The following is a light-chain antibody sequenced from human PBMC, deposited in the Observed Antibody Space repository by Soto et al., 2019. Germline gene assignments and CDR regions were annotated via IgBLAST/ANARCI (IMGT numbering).Light chain of an antibody. V-gene: IGKV3-11*01. CDR2: DAS. J-gene: IGKJ4*01. CDR3: QQRNSWPLT. Sequence: EIVLTQSPATLSLSPGERATLSCRASQSVGSYLAWYQQIPGQAPRLLIYDASNRATGIPARFSGSGYGTDFTLTISRLETEDFAVYYCQQRNSWPLTFGRGTKVEIK. CDR1: QSVGSY.